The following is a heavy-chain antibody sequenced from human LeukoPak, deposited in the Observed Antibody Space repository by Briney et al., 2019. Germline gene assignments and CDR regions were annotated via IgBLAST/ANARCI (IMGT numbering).Heavy chain of an antibody. J-gene: IGHJ5*02. Sequence: SVTVSCKASGGTFSSYAISWVRQAPGQGLEWMGRIIPILGIANYAQKFQGRVTITADKSTSTAYMELSSLRSEDTAVYYCARAGTVVVAEYWFDPWGQGTLVTVSS. CDR2: IIPILGIA. D-gene: IGHD2-15*01. CDR3: ARAGTVVVAEYWFDP. V-gene: IGHV1-69*04. CDR1: GGTFSSYA.